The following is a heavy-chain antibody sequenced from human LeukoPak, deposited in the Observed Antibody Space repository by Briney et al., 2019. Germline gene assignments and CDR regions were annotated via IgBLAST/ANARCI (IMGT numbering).Heavy chain of an antibody. CDR3: ARVPYSSSPDYFDY. CDR2: INHSGST. J-gene: IGHJ4*02. V-gene: IGHV4-34*01. D-gene: IGHD6-6*01. Sequence: SETLSLTCAVYGGSFSGYYWSWLRQPPGKGLEWIGEINHSGSTNYNPSLKSRVTISVDTSKNQFSLKLSSVTAADTAVYYCARVPYSSSPDYFDYWGQGTLVTVSS. CDR1: GGSFSGYY.